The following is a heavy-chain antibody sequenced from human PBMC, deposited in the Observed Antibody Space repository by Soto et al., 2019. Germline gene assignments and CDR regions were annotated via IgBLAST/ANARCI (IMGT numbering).Heavy chain of an antibody. CDR1: GFIFRSYG. CDR3: AKDWGAYYYYGMDA. D-gene: IGHD3-16*01. Sequence: QVQLVESGGGVVQPGRSLRLSCAASGFIFRSYGMHWVRQAPGKGLEWVAVMSFDGSNKYYADSVKGRFTISRDNSKNTLYLQVNSLRAEDTAVYYCAKDWGAYYYYGMDAWGQGTTVIVSS. CDR2: MSFDGSNK. V-gene: IGHV3-30*18. J-gene: IGHJ6*02.